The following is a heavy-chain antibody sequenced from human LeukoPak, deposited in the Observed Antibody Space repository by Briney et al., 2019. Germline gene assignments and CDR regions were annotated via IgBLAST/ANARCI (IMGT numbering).Heavy chain of an antibody. Sequence: SETLSLTCAVYGGSFSGYYWSWIRQPPGKGLEWIGEINHSGSTNYNPSLKSRVTISVDTSKNQFSLKLSSVTAADTAVYYCARHGGSPDWFDPWGQGTLVIVSS. CDR2: INHSGST. CDR3: ARHGGSPDWFDP. J-gene: IGHJ5*02. D-gene: IGHD6-19*01. CDR1: GGSFSGYY. V-gene: IGHV4-34*01.